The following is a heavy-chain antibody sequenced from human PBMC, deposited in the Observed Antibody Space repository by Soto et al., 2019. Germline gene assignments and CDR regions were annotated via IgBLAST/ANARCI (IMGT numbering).Heavy chain of an antibody. J-gene: IGHJ4*02. V-gene: IGHV1-3*01. CDR3: ARDFPIDY. Sequence: QVQLVQSGAEVKKPGASVKVSCKASGYTFTSYAMHWVRQAPGQRLEWMGWINAGNGNTKYSQKFQGRVTITRDTPASTPNMELSSLRSKATAVYYCARDFPIDYGAREPWSPSPQ. CDR2: INAGNGNT. CDR1: GYTFTSYA.